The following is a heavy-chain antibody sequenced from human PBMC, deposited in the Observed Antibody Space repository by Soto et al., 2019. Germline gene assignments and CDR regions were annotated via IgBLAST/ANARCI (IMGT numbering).Heavy chain of an antibody. D-gene: IGHD2-2*01. V-gene: IGHV4-59*01. CDR1: CGSISSYY. J-gene: IGHJ6*02. CDR2: IYYSGST. CDR3: ARVAVVPAAGDGMDV. Sequence: SETLSLTCTVSCGSISSYYWSWIRQPPGKGLEWIGYIYYSGSTNYNPSLKSRVTISVDTSKNQFSLKLSSVTAADTAVYYCARVAVVPAAGDGMDVWGQGTTVTVSS.